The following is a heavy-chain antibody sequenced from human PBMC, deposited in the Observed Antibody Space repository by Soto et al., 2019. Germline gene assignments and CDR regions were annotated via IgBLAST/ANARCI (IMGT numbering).Heavy chain of an antibody. CDR3: VRDHLILPAHDFFYGSDV. Sequence: PGGSLRLSCEVSGFIFSMYSMSWVRQTPGKGLEWVAKIPQDGVDGHYADAVKGRFTISRDNGKNSLYLQMNNLRAEDTAVYYCVRDHLILPAHDFFYGSDVWGRGATVTVSS. D-gene: IGHD2-21*02. CDR1: GFIFSMYS. V-gene: IGHV3-7*03. J-gene: IGHJ6*02. CDR2: IPQDGVDG.